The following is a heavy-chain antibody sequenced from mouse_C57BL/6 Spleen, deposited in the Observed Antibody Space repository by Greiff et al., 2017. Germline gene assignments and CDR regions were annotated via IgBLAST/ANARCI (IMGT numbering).Heavy chain of an antibody. CDR2: IWRGGST. Sequence: QVQLQQSGPGLVQPSQSLSITCTVSGFSLTSYGVHWVRQSPGKGLEWLGVIWRGGSTDYNAAFMSRLSITKDNSKRQVFFKMNSLQADDTAIYYCAKNLCYYGSSYDYAMDYWGQGTSVTVSS. D-gene: IGHD1-1*01. CDR3: AKNLCYYGSSYDYAMDY. CDR1: GFSLTSYG. V-gene: IGHV2-5*01. J-gene: IGHJ4*01.